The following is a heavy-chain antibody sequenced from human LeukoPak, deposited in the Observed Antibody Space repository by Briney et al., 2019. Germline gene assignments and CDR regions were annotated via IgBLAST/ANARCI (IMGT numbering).Heavy chain of an antibody. J-gene: IGHJ4*02. D-gene: IGHD1-26*01. Sequence: GGSLRLSCAASGFTFSSYSMNWVRQAPGKGLEWVSSISSSSSYIYYADSVKGRSTISRDNAKNSLYLQMNSLRAEDTAVYYCASLVGATTVNDYWGQGTLVTVSS. CDR1: GFTFSSYS. CDR2: ISSSSSYI. CDR3: ASLVGATTVNDY. V-gene: IGHV3-21*01.